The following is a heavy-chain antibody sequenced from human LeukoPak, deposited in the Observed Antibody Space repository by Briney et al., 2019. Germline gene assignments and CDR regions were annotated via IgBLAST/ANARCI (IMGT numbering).Heavy chain of an antibody. Sequence: AASVKVSCKASGYTFTDYYMHWVRQAPGQGLEWMGWINPNSGGTNYAQKFQGRVTMTRDTSISTAYMDLRRLRSDDTAVYYCANEGYSYGEADYWGQGTLVIVSS. CDR3: ANEGYSYGEADY. D-gene: IGHD5-18*01. CDR1: GYTFTDYY. V-gene: IGHV1-2*02. J-gene: IGHJ4*02. CDR2: INPNSGGT.